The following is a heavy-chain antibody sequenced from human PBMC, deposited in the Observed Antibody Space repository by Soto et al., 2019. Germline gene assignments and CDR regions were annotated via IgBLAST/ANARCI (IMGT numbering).Heavy chain of an antibody. Sequence: GGSVRLSCAASGFTFSTYAMSWVRQAPGKGLVWVSAISGSGGSTFYADSVKGRFTISRDNYMNTLYLQMNSLRTGDTAVYYCAHPRGFGVFDAYDIWGPGTMVTVSS. V-gene: IGHV3-23*01. J-gene: IGHJ3*02. CDR2: ISGSGGST. CDR3: AHPRGFGVFDAYDI. D-gene: IGHD3-10*01. CDR1: GFTFSTYA.